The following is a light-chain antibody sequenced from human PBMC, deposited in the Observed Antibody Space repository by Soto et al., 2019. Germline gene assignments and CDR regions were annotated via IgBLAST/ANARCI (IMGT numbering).Light chain of an antibody. J-gene: IGLJ3*02. V-gene: IGLV2-8*01. CDR3: STFGGAKV. CDR2: EVF. Sequence: QSAPTQPPSASGSPGQSVTISCSGSSSDIGNNNYVSWYQQHPGKAPKLLIYEVFKRPSGVPDRFSGSKSGNTASLTVSGLQPEDEADYYGSTFGGAKVFGGGTKLTVL. CDR1: SSDIGNNNY.